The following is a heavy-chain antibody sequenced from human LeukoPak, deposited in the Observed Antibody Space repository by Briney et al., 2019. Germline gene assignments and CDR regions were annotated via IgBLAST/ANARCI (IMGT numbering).Heavy chain of an antibody. Sequence: PGGSLRLSCSASGFTLSSFSMHWVRQSPGRGLEYVSAINYKGGTTYYADSVKGRFTISRDNSKNTLYLQMASLRDEDMGVYYCARVGPATAFDYWAREPRSPSRQ. V-gene: IGHV3-64*02. CDR2: INYKGGTT. J-gene: IGHJ4*02. CDR1: GFTLSSFS. CDR3: ARVGPATAFDY.